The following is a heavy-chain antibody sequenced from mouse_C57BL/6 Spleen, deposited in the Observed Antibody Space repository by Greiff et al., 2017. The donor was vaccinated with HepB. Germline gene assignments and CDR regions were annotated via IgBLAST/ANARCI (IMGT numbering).Heavy chain of an antibody. D-gene: IGHD2-3*01. CDR3: TRGGSYDYAMDY. CDR1: GFTFSSYA. CDR2: ISSGGDYI. V-gene: IGHV5-9-1*02. Sequence: DVHLVESGEGLVKPGGSLKLSCAASGFTFSSYAMSWVRQTPEKRLEWVAYISSGGDYIYYADTVKGRFTISRDNARNTLYLQMSSLKSEDTAMYYCTRGGSYDYAMDYWGQGTSVTVSS. J-gene: IGHJ4*01.